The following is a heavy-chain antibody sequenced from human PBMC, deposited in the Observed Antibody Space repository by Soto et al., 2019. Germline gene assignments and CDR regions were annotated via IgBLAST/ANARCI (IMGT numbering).Heavy chain of an antibody. V-gene: IGHV1-69*05. D-gene: IGHD6-6*01. Sequence: VKVSCKASGGTFSSYAISWVRQAPGQGLEWMGGIIPIFGTANYAQKFQGRATITTDESTSTAYMELSSLRSEDTAVYYCAXLNRELVSIYYYYYGMGVWGQGTTVTVSS. CDR3: AXLNRELVSIYYYYYGMGV. J-gene: IGHJ6*02. CDR2: IIPIFGTA. CDR1: GGTFSSYA.